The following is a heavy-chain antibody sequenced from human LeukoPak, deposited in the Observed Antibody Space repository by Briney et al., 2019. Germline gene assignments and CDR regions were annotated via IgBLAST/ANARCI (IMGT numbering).Heavy chain of an antibody. CDR3: ARGTSAGGPISPFDF. Sequence: GGSLRLSCVASGFTFSKNWMHWVRQAPGKGLVWVSRIQGDGSNTNYADSVKGRFSISRDNAKNTVYLQMNSLRAEDTGIYYCARGTSAGGPISPFDFWGQGTVVTVSS. V-gene: IGHV3-74*01. CDR2: IQGDGSNT. J-gene: IGHJ4*02. D-gene: IGHD6-13*01. CDR1: GFTFSKNW.